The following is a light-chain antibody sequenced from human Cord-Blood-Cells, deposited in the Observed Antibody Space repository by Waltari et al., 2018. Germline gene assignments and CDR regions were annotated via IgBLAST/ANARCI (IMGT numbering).Light chain of an antibody. Sequence: QSVLTQPPSASGTPGQRVTISCSGSSSNIGSNYVYWYQQLPGTAPKLLISRNNQRPSGAPDRFSGSKSGTSASLAISGLRSEDEADYYCAAWDDSLSGFYVVGTGTKVTVL. V-gene: IGLV1-47*01. CDR2: RNN. CDR3: AAWDDSLSGFYV. J-gene: IGLJ1*01. CDR1: SSNIGSNY.